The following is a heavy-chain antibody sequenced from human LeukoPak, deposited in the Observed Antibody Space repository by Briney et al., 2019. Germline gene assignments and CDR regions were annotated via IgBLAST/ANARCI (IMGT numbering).Heavy chain of an antibody. Sequence: GGSLRLSCAASGFTFSSYAMHWVRQAPGKGLEWVAVISYDGSNKYYADSVKGRFTISRDNSKNTLYLQMNSLRAEDTAVYYCARDREYSYGYQALVWGQGTLVTVSS. CDR2: ISYDGSNK. CDR1: GFTFSSYA. J-gene: IGHJ1*01. CDR3: ARDREYSYGYQALV. V-gene: IGHV3-30-3*01. D-gene: IGHD5-18*01.